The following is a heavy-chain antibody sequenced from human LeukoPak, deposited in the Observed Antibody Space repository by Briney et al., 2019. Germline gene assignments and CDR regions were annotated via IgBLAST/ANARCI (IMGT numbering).Heavy chain of an antibody. CDR2: ISAYNGNT. J-gene: IGHJ2*01. CDR3: AREGLRSIAARRGTRDYMDV. V-gene: IGHV1-18*01. D-gene: IGHD6-6*01. Sequence: GASVKVSCKASGYTFTSYGISWVRQAPGQGLEWMGWISAYNGNTNYAQKLQGRVTMTTDTSTSTAYMELRSLRSDDTAVYYCAREGLRSIAARRGTRDYMDVWGRGTLVTVSS. CDR1: GYTFTSYG.